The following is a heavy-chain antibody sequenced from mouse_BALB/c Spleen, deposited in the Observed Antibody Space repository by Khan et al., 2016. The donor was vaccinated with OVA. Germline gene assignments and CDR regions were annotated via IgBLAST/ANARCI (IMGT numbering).Heavy chain of an antibody. J-gene: IGHJ2*01. V-gene: IGHV14-3*02. CDR3: ARMARK. CDR2: IDPPNGNT. CDR1: GLNIKDTY. Sequence: MQLQQSGAELVKSGATVKLSFTASGLNIKDTYMHWLKQCPEQGLEWIGRIDPPNGNTKYDPKLQGKATITADTTANPAYLQPSSLTSEETAVYYCARMARKWGKGTTLTVSS.